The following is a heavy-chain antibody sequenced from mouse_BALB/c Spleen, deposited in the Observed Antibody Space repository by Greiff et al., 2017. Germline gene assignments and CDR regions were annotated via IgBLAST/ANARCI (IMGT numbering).Heavy chain of an antibody. D-gene: IGHD2-4*01. CDR2: IRLKSNNYAT. CDR1: GFTFSNYW. J-gene: IGHJ3*01. Sequence: EVQLVESGGGLVQPGGSMKLSCVASGFTFSNYWMNWVRQSPEKGLEWVAEIRLKSNNYATHYAESVKGRFTISRDDSKSSVYLQMNNLRAEDTGIYYCTRPGYDYDAWFAYWGQGTLVTVSA. CDR3: TRPGYDYDAWFAY. V-gene: IGHV6-6*02.